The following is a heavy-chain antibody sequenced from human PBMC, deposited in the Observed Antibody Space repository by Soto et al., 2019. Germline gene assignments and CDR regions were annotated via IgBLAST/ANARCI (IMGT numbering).Heavy chain of an antibody. D-gene: IGHD2-21*01. V-gene: IGHV3-23*01. J-gene: IGHJ6*02. Sequence: PGGSLRLSCATSGFTFSHYVLSWVRQAPEGGLEWVSSISGSGSSVYLADSVRGRFAMSRDLSTNTVSLQMNSLTVEDTAIYYCAKARASYLSASYFYYGLEVWGQGTTVTVSS. CDR3: AKARASYLSASYFYYGLEV. CDR1: GFTFSHYV. CDR2: ISGSGSSV.